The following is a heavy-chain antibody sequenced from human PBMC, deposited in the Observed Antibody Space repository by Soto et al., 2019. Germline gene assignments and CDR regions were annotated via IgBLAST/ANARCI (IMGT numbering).Heavy chain of an antibody. Sequence: QVQLQESGPGLVKPSETLSLTCTVSGGSISSYYWSWIRQPPGKGLEWIGYIYYSGSTNYNPSLKRRVTLSVDTSKNQFSLKLSSVTAADTAVYYCAREGTTVDSYYYYGMDVWGQGTTVTVSS. V-gene: IGHV4-59*01. J-gene: IGHJ6*02. CDR1: GGSISSYY. CDR2: IYYSGST. D-gene: IGHD1-1*01. CDR3: AREGTTVDSYYYYGMDV.